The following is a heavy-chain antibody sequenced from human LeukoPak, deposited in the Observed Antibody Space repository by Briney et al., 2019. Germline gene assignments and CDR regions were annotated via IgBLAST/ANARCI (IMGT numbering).Heavy chain of an antibody. D-gene: IGHD3-9*01. CDR1: GLTFSNYW. Sequence: GGSLRLSCAASGLTFSNYWMYWVRQAPGKGLVWVSRINSDGSSINYADSVKGRFTISRDNAKNTLYLQMNSLRAEDTAVYYCARSIGLTGGGVDVWGQGTTVTVSS. V-gene: IGHV3-74*01. CDR3: ARSIGLTGGGVDV. CDR2: INSDGSSI. J-gene: IGHJ6*02.